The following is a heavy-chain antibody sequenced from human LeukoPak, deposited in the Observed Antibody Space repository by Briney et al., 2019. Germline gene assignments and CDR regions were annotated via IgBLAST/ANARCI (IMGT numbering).Heavy chain of an antibody. CDR3: SRTYGSSGLGYFDL. CDR1: GGPISCYY. Sequence: SETLSLSFTVSGGPISCYYWSWIRQPPGKGLEWIGYIYYSGSTNYSPSLKSRLTISVDTSKNQFSLKLSSVTAADTAVYYCSRTYGSSGLGYFDLWGRGTLVTVSS. V-gene: IGHV4-59*01. D-gene: IGHD6-13*01. J-gene: IGHJ2*01. CDR2: IYYSGST.